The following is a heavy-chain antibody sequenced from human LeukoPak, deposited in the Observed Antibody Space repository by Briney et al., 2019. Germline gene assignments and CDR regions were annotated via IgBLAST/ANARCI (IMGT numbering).Heavy chain of an antibody. CDR1: GGSISSSNW. Sequence: SGTLSLTCAVSGGSISSSNWWSWVRQPPGKGLEWIGEIYHSGSTNYNPSLKSRVTISVDKSKNQFSLKLSSVTASDTAVYYCARTTQYYYDSSGYYYYFDYWGQGTLVTVSS. V-gene: IGHV4-4*02. CDR3: ARTTQYYYDSSGYYYYFDY. J-gene: IGHJ4*02. CDR2: IYHSGST. D-gene: IGHD3-22*01.